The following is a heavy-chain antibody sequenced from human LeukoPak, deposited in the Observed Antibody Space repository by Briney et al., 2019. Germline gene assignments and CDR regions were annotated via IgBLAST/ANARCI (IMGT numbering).Heavy chain of an antibody. V-gene: IGHV1-8*02. J-gene: IGHJ5*02. CDR1: TSR. D-gene: IGHD5-18*01. Sequence: GASVKVSCKATSRIRFLRQAPGQGLAWMGGIGTYGGDTYYAQKFQGRVTMTRNTSISTAYMELSSLRSEDTAVYYCARGGYSSTRIARGWFDPWGQGTLVTVSS. CDR2: IGTYGGDT. CDR3: ARGGYSSTRIARGWFDP.